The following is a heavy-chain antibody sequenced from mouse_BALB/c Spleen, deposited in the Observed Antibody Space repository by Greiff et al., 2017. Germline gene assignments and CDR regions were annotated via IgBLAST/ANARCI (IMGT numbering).Heavy chain of an antibody. CDR2: ISYDGSN. CDR1: GYSITSGYF. CDR3: ARALSTVITAAWFAY. Sequence: EVKLQESGPGLVKPSQSLSLTCSVTGYSITSGYFWNWIRQFPGNKLEWMGYISYDGSNNYNPSLKNRISITRDTSKNQFFLKLNSVTTEDTATYDCARALSTVITAAWFAYWGQGTLVTVSA. J-gene: IGHJ3*01. D-gene: IGHD2-4*01. V-gene: IGHV3-6*02.